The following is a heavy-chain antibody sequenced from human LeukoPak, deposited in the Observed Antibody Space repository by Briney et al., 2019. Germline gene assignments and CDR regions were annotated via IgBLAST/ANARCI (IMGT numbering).Heavy chain of an antibody. J-gene: IGHJ4*02. CDR3: ARHPERYSYFDY. D-gene: IGHD5-18*01. CDR1: GGSISSSSYY. V-gene: IGHV4-39*01. Sequence: PSETLSLTCTVSGGSISSSSYYWGWIRQPSGKGLEWIGSIYYTGSAYYNPSLKSRVTMSVDTSKNQFSLRLSSVTAADTAVYSCARHPERYSYFDYWGQGTLVTVSS. CDR2: IYYTGSA.